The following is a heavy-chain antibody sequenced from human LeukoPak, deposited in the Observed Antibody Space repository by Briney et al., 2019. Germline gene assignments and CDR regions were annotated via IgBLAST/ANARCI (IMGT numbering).Heavy chain of an antibody. CDR3: ARTSSTSRRAHAFDI. CDR2: IYYSGST. J-gene: IGHJ3*02. Sequence: PSETLSLTCTVSGGSISSSSYYWGWIRQPPGKGLEWIGSIYYSGSTYYNPSLKSRVTISVDTSKNQFSLKLSSVTAADTAVYYCARTSSTSRRAHAFDIWGQGTMVTVSS. CDR1: GGSISSSSYY. D-gene: IGHD2-2*01. V-gene: IGHV4-39*01.